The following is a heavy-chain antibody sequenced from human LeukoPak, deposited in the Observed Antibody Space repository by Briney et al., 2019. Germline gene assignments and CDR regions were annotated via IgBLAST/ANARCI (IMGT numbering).Heavy chain of an antibody. V-gene: IGHV4-39*07. CDR2: IHYSGST. CDR3: ARGGTSGYSSTRHFWGGNYYFDY. CDR1: GGSISSSSYY. J-gene: IGHJ4*02. Sequence: SETLSLTCTVSGGSISSSSYYWAWIRQPPGKGLEWIGSIHYSGSTYYNPSLQSRVTISIDTSKNQFSLKLRFVTAADTAVYYCARGGTSGYSSTRHFWGGNYYFDYWGQGSLVTVSS. D-gene: IGHD2-2*01.